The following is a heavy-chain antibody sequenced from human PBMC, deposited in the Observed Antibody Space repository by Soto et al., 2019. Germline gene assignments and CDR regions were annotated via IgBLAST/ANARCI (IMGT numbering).Heavy chain of an antibody. D-gene: IGHD1-26*01. CDR1: GGSISSSSYY. CDR3: ARQSPDYLGSVGWFDP. J-gene: IGHJ5*02. Sequence: PSETLSLTCTVSGGSISSSSYYWVWIRQPPGKGLEWIGGIHYSGTTYYNPSLKSRVTISVDTSKNQFSLKLRSVTAADTAVYYCARQSPDYLGSVGWFDPWGQGTLVTVSS. CDR2: IHYSGTT. V-gene: IGHV4-39*01.